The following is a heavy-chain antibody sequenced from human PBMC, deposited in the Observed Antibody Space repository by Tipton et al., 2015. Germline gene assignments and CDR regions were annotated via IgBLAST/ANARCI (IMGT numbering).Heavy chain of an antibody. V-gene: IGHV1-8*01. J-gene: IGHJ6*02. Sequence: QLVQSGAEVKKPGASVKVSCKASGYTFVNYDIYWVRQATGQGLEWMGWMSPDSGNTGSAQKFRGRVTMTKNTSISTVYMELYSLTSDDTAIYYCARGTTIIAMDVWGQGTTVIVSS. CDR2: MSPDSGNT. CDR1: GYTFVNYD. CDR3: ARGTTIIAMDV. D-gene: IGHD5-12*01.